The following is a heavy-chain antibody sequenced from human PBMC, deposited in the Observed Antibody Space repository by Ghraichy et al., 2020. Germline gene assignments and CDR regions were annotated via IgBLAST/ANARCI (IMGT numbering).Heavy chain of an antibody. J-gene: IGHJ4*02. V-gene: IGHV4-59*08. CDR3: ARHPARGSSFEH. D-gene: IGHD3-3*02. Sequence: SETLSLTCTVSGGSMRNYYWSWIRQPPGKGLEWIGYIYFSGTTIYNPSLESRVAISVDTSTKQFSLRLRSVTAADTAVFYCARHPARGSSFEHWGQGTLVTVSS. CDR2: IYFSGTT. CDR1: GGSMRNYY.